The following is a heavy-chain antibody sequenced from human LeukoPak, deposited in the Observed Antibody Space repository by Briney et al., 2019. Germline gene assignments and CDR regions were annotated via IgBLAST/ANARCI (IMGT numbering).Heavy chain of an antibody. V-gene: IGHV3-66*01. CDR2: IYRGGST. J-gene: IGHJ4*02. D-gene: IGHD1-26*01. Sequence: GGPLRLSCAASGFTVSSNYMSWVRQAPGKGLEWVSVIYRGGSTYYADSVKGRFTISRDNSKNTLYLQMNNLRAEDTAVYYCAKATWVGGLDYWGQGTLVTVSS. CDR1: GFTVSSNY. CDR3: AKATWVGGLDY.